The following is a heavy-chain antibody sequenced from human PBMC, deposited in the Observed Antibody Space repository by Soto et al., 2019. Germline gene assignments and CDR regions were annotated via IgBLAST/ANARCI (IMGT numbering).Heavy chain of an antibody. V-gene: IGHV4-31*03. CDR2: IHYSGGATYSP. Sequence: QVQLQESGPGLVEPSQTLSLICTVSGASIISDGYYWTWIRQHPGKGLEWLGSIHYSGGATYSPSYDQSLTSRIAISADTSKKLLSLKLTSVSAADKDVYYGARVPTYYKDSIGHHPFHPWGQGTLVTVSS. D-gene: IGHD2-21*01. CDR3: ARVPTYYKDSIGHHPFHP. CDR1: GASIISDGYY. J-gene: IGHJ5*02.